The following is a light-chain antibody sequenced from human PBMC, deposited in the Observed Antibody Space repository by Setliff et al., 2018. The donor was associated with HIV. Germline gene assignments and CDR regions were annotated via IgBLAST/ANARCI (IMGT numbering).Light chain of an antibody. J-gene: IGLJ1*01. CDR2: DVS. Sequence: ALTQPASVSGSPGQSITISCTGTSSDVRTYNFVSWYQQHPGEAPKLIIYDVSYRPSGVSNRFSGSKSANTASLTISGLQAEDEAHYYCSSYTSSIPLYVFGTGTKVTVL. CDR3: SSYTSSIPLYV. CDR1: SSDVRTYNF. V-gene: IGLV2-14*03.